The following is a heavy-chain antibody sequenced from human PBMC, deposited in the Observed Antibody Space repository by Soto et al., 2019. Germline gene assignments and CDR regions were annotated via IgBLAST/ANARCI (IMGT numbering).Heavy chain of an antibody. CDR3: ARDHKQLVPYYYYGMDV. CDR2: IWYDGSNK. Sequence: VGSLRLSCAASGFTFSSYGMHWVRQAPGKGLEWVAVIWYDGSNKYYADSVKGRFTISRDNSKNTLYLQMNSLRAEDTAVYYCARDHKQLVPYYYYGMDVWGQGTTVTVSS. J-gene: IGHJ6*02. CDR1: GFTFSSYG. D-gene: IGHD6-6*01. V-gene: IGHV3-33*08.